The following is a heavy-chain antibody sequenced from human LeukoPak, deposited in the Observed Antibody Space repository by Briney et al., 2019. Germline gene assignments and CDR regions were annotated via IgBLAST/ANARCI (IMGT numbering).Heavy chain of an antibody. V-gene: IGHV1-2*02. CDR2: INPNSGGT. D-gene: IGHD6-13*01. J-gene: IGHJ6*02. CDR1: GYTFTGYY. CDR3: ARTYSSSWYWYYGMDV. Sequence: ASVKASCKASGYTFTGYYMHWVRQAPGQGLEWMGWINPNSGGTNYAQKFQGRVTMTRDTSISTAYMELSRLRSDDTAVYNCARTYSSSWYWYYGMDVWGQGTTVTVSS.